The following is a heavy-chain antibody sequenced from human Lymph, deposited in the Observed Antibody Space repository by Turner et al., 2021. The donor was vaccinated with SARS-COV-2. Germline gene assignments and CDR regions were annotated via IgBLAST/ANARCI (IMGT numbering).Heavy chain of an antibody. CDR2: IYSGGTT. J-gene: IGHJ6*02. D-gene: IGHD6-13*01. CDR1: GIIVSRNY. Sequence: EVQLVETGGGLIPPGGSLRPSCAASGIIVSRNYMNWVRQAPGKGLEWVSVIYSGGTTYYADSVKGRFTISRDNSKNTLYLQMNSLRVEDTAVYYCARDLGTYGMDVWGQGTTVTVSS. V-gene: IGHV3-53*02. CDR3: ARDLGTYGMDV.